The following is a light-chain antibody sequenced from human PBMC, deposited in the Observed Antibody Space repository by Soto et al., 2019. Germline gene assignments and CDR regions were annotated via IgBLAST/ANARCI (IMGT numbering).Light chain of an antibody. J-gene: IGKJ1*01. CDR2: AAS. CDR1: QSISSY. Sequence: DIQMTQSPSSLSASVGDRVTITCRASQSISSYLNWYQQKPGKAPKLLIYAASSLQSGVPSRFSGSGSGTDFNLTISSLQPEDFATYYCQQSYSTPRRTFGQGTKVEIK. CDR3: QQSYSTPRRT. V-gene: IGKV1-39*01.